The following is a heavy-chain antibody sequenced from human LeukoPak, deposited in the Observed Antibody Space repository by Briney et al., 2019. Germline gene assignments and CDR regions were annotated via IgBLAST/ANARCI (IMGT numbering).Heavy chain of an antibody. CDR2: IYTSGIT. Sequence: SETLSLTCTVSGGSISSSYWSWIRQPAGKGLEWIGRIYTSGITNYNPSLKSRVTMSVDTSKKQFSLKLTPVTAADTAVYYCARDGSGSGWYWFDPWGQGTLVTVSS. V-gene: IGHV4-4*07. D-gene: IGHD6-19*01. J-gene: IGHJ5*02. CDR3: ARDGSGSGWYWFDP. CDR1: GGSISSSY.